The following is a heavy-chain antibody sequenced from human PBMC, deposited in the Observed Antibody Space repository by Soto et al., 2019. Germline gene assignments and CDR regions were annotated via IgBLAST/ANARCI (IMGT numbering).Heavy chain of an antibody. CDR2: IWYDGSNK. V-gene: IGHV3-33*01. D-gene: IGHD2-2*01. CDR1: GFTFSIYG. Sequence: GGSLRLSCAASGFTFSIYGMHWVRHAPGKGLEWVAVIWYDGSNKYYADSVKGRFTISRDNSKNTLYLQMNSLRAEDTAVYYCAREMVVPAAPGDYYYYGMDVWGQGTTVTVSS. CDR3: AREMVVPAAPGDYYYYGMDV. J-gene: IGHJ6*02.